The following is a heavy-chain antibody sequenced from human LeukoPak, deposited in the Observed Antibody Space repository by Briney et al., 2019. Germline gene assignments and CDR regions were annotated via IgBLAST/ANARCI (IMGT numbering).Heavy chain of an antibody. CDR1: GFTFSSYS. CDR3: ARDPYSGNYGNDYYYYMDV. Sequence: GGSLRLSCAASGFTFSSYSMNWVRQAPGKTMEWVSSITSSGTYIFYADSVRGRFTISRDNAKNSLYLQMDSLGPEDTAVYYCARDPYSGNYGNDYYYYMDVWGKGTTVTISS. CDR2: ITSSGTYI. V-gene: IGHV3-21*01. J-gene: IGHJ6*03. D-gene: IGHD1-26*01.